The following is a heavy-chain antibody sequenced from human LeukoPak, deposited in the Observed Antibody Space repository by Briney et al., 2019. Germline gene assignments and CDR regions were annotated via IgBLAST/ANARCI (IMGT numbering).Heavy chain of an antibody. Sequence: GASVTVSCKASGYTFTAYYMYWVRQAPGQGLEWMGWINPNTGGTNSAQKFQGRVTMTRDTSISTAYMELKRLRSEDTAVYYCARGGSKRPFDPWGQGTLVTVSS. CDR2: INPNTGGT. D-gene: IGHD3-16*01. CDR3: ARGGSKRPFDP. V-gene: IGHV1-2*02. J-gene: IGHJ5*02. CDR1: GYTFTAYY.